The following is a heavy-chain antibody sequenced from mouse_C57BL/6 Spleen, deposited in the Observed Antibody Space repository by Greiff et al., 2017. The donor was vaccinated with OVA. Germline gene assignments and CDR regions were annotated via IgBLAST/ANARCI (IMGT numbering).Heavy chain of an antibody. D-gene: IGHD1-1*01. CDR2: IHPNSGST. Sequence: QVQLKESGAELVKPGASVKLSCKASGYTFTSYWMHWVKQRPGQGLEWIGMIHPNSGSTNYNEKFKSKATLTVDKSSSTAYMQLSSLTSEDSAVYYCARHYYGSSFFDYWGQGTTLTVSS. V-gene: IGHV1-64*01. CDR1: GYTFTSYW. J-gene: IGHJ2*01. CDR3: ARHYYGSSFFDY.